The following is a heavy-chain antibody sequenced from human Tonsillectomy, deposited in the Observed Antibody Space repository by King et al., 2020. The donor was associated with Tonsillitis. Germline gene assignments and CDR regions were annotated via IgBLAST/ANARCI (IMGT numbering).Heavy chain of an antibody. D-gene: IGHD6-19*01. J-gene: IGHJ4*02. CDR1: GFTFSNYG. Sequence: VQLVESGGGVVQPGRSLRLSCAASGFTFSNYGMHWVRQAPGKGLEWVAIISYDGSNKYYADSMKGRFTISRDNSKNTLYLQMNSLRAEDTAVYYCAKGAQQWQETDYWGQGTLVTVSS. CDR3: AKGAQQWQETDY. V-gene: IGHV3-30*18. CDR2: ISYDGSNK.